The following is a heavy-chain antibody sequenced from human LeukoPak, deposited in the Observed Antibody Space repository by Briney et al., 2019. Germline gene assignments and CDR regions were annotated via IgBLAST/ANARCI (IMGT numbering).Heavy chain of an antibody. V-gene: IGHV1-69*05. CDR1: GGTFSSYA. CDR3: ARESGVVAATVFIYYFDY. CDR2: IIPIFGTA. Sequence: ASVKVSCKASGGTFSSYAISWVRQAPGQGLEWMGRIIPIFGTANYAQKFQGRVTITTDESTSTAYMELSSLRSEDTAVYYCARESGVVAATVFIYYFDYWGQGTLVTVSS. J-gene: IGHJ4*02. D-gene: IGHD2-15*01.